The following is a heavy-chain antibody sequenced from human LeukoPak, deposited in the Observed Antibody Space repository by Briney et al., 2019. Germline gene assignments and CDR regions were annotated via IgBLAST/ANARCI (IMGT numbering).Heavy chain of an antibody. CDR2: INHSGST. Sequence: SETLSLTCAVYGGSFSGYYWSWIRQPPGKGLEWIGEINHSGSTNYNPSLKSRVTISVDTSKNQFSLKLSSVTAADTAVYYCARGLNYYGSGAKDGYYFDYWGQGTLVTVSS. J-gene: IGHJ4*02. CDR1: GGSFSGYY. V-gene: IGHV4-34*01. CDR3: ARGLNYYGSGAKDGYYFDY. D-gene: IGHD3-10*01.